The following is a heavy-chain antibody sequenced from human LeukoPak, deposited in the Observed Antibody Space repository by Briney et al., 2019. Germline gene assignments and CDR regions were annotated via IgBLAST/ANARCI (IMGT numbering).Heavy chain of an antibody. CDR3: ARGYGDYDFPGYYYYMDV. CDR1: GFMFDDYG. CDR2: IEWNGGRI. V-gene: IGHV3-20*04. Sequence: PGGSLRLSCAASGFMFDDYGMSWVRQAPGKGLEWVSGIEWNGGRIGYADSVKGRFTISRDNAKNSLYLQMNRLRAEDTAVYYCARGYGDYDFPGYYYYMDVWGKGTTVTVSS. D-gene: IGHD4-17*01. J-gene: IGHJ6*03.